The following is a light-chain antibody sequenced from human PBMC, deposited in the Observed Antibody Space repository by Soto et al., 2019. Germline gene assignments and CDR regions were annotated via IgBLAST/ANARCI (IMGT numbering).Light chain of an antibody. V-gene: IGKV1-39*01. Sequence: DIQMPQSPSSLSASVGDRVTITCRASQSISSYLNWYQQKPGKIPKLLIYAASRLQSGVPSRFSGSGSGTDFTLTISSLQPEDFATYYCQQSYSTPTFGQGTKVDIK. CDR1: QSISSY. CDR3: QQSYSTPT. CDR2: AAS. J-gene: IGKJ1*01.